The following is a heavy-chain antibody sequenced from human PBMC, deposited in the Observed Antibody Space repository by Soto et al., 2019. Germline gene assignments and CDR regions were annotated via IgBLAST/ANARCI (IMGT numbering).Heavy chain of an antibody. Sequence: ESVGGVVPPGRSLRLSCAASGFTFSSYAIHWVRQAPGKGLEWVAVISYDGSNKYYADSVKGRFTISRDNSKNTLYLQMNSLRVEDTAVYYCAREGRLGSGFDYWGQGTLVTVSS. D-gene: IGHD6-25*01. CDR2: ISYDGSNK. V-gene: IGHV3-30-3*01. CDR3: AREGRLGSGFDY. CDR1: GFTFSSYA. J-gene: IGHJ4*02.